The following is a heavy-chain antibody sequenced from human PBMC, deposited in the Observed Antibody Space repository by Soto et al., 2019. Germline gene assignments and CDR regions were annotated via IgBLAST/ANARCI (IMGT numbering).Heavy chain of an antibody. CDR2: ISGLNGNT. D-gene: IGHD3-10*01. CDR3: ARDLFGEDGAGYFDY. CDR1: GYSFSTYG. J-gene: IGHJ4*02. Sequence: QVHLVQSGVEVKKPGASVKVSCKASGYSFSTYGISWVRQAPGQRLEWMGWISGLNGNTNYAQNLQGRVTMTTDTSTSTAYMELRSVGFDGTAMYYCARDLFGEDGAGYFDYWGQGTLVTVSS. V-gene: IGHV1-18*01.